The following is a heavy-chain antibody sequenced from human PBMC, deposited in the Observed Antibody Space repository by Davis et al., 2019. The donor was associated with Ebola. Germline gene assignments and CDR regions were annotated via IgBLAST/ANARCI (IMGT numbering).Heavy chain of an antibody. Sequence: PGGSLRLSCAAAGFPFSSYAMSWVRQPPGKGLEWVSAIMGNAFSTYYADSVKGRFTISRDNTKNSLYLQMNSLRAEDTAVYYCARGGQHFSFFDYWGQGTLVTVSS. D-gene: IGHD3-3*02. CDR3: ARGGQHFSFFDY. V-gene: IGHV3-23*01. J-gene: IGHJ4*02. CDR1: GFPFSSYA. CDR2: IMGNAFST.